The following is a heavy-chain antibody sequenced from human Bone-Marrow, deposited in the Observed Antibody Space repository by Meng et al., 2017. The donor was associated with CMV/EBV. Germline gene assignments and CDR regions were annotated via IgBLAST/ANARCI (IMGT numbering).Heavy chain of an antibody. Sequence: GGSLRLSCAASGFTFSSYGMHWVRQAPGKGLEWVAFIRYDGSNKYYADSVKGRFTISRDNSKNTLYLQMNSLRAEDTAVYYCAKDRIVVVPAASDGVFDYWGQGTLVTVSS. CDR1: GFTFSSYG. CDR2: IRYDGSNK. J-gene: IGHJ4*02. V-gene: IGHV3-30*02. CDR3: AKDRIVVVPAASDGVFDY. D-gene: IGHD2-2*01.